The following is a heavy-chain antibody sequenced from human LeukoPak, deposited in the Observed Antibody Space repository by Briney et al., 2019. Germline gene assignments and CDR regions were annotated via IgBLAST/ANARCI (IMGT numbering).Heavy chain of an antibody. D-gene: IGHD6-13*01. CDR1: GGSFSGYY. J-gene: IGHJ5*02. Sequence: PSETLSLTCAVYGGSFSGYYWSWIRQPPGKGLEWIGEINHSGSTNYNPSLKSRVTISVDTSKNQFSLKLSSVTAADTAVYYRARPLTLYSSTSGFDPWGQGTLVTVSS. V-gene: IGHV4-34*01. CDR3: ARPLTLYSSTSGFDP. CDR2: INHSGST.